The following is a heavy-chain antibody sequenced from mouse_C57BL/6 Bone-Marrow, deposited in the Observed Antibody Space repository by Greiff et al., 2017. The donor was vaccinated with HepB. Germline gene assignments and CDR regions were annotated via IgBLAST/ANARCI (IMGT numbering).Heavy chain of an antibody. D-gene: IGHD2-4*01. CDR3: ARDDYEGLFDY. CDR1: GYTFTSYW. CDR2: IDPSDSYT. Sequence: QVQLQQPGAELVMPGASVKLSCKASGYTFTSYWMHWVKQRPGQGLERIGEIDPSDSYTNYNQKFKGKSTLTVDKSSSTAYMQLSSLTSEDSAVYYCARDDYEGLFDYWGQGTTLTVSS. J-gene: IGHJ2*01. V-gene: IGHV1-69*01.